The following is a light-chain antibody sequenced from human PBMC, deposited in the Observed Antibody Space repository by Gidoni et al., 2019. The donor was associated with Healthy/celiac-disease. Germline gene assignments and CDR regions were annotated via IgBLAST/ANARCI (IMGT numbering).Light chain of an antibody. V-gene: IGKV1-5*03. CDR2: KAS. J-gene: IGKJ4*01. CDR1: KSISSW. CDR3: QQYNSYSLT. Sequence: DIQMTQSPSTLSASVGDRVTITCRASKSISSWLAWYQQKPGKAPKLLIYKASSLESGVPSRFSGSGSGTEFTLTISSLQPDDVATYYCQQYNSYSLTFGGGTKVEIK.